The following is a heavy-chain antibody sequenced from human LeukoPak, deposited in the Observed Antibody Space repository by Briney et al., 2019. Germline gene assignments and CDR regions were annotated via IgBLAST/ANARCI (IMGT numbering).Heavy chain of an antibody. Sequence: ASVTVSCKASGGTFSSYAIRWVRQAPGQGLEWVGGIIPIFGTANYAQKFQGRVTITADESTSTAYMELSSLRSEDTAVYYCARDLCSGGSCYLFDYWGQGTLVTVSS. J-gene: IGHJ4*02. D-gene: IGHD2-15*01. CDR3: ARDLCSGGSCYLFDY. CDR1: GGTFSSYA. V-gene: IGHV1-69*01. CDR2: IIPIFGTA.